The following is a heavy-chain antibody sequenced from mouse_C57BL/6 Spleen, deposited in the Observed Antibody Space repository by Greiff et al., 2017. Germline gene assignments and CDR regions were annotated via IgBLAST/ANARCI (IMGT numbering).Heavy chain of an antibody. CDR3: ARHGGGYYGSYWYFDV. CDR1: EYEFPSHD. CDR2: INSDGGST. J-gene: IGHJ1*03. D-gene: IGHD1-1*01. Sequence: EVQGVESGGGLVQPGESLKLSCESNEYEFPSHDMSWVRKTPEKRLELVAAINSDGGSTYYPDTMERRFIISRDNTKKTLYLQMSSLRSEDTALYYCARHGGGYYGSYWYFDVWGKGTTVTVSS. V-gene: IGHV5-2*01.